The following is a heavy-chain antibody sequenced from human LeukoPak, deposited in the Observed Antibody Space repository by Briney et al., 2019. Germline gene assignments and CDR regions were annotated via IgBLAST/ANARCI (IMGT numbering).Heavy chain of an antibody. J-gene: IGHJ4*02. V-gene: IGHV3-48*01. CDR3: ARVLRSSWGRHFDY. CDR1: GFTFSSYS. CDR2: ISSSSSTI. Sequence: GGSLRLSCAASGFTFSSYSMNWVRQAPGKGLEWVSYISSSSSTIYYADSVKGRFTISRDNAKNSLYLQMNSLGAEDTAVYYCARVLRSSWGRHFDYWGQGTLVTVSS. D-gene: IGHD6-6*01.